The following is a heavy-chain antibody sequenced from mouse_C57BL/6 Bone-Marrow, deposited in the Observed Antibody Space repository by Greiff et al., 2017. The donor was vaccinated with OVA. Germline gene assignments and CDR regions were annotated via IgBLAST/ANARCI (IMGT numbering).Heavy chain of an antibody. D-gene: IGHD1-1*01. CDR1: GYTFTSYW. Sequence: QVQLQQPGAELVRPGSSVKLSCKASGYTFTSYWMHWVQQRPIQGLEWIGNIDPSDSETHYNQKFKDKATLTVDKSSSTAYMQLSSLTSEDSAVYYCARERTTVVEGAWFAYWGQGTLVTVSA. J-gene: IGHJ3*01. V-gene: IGHV1-52*01. CDR3: ARERTTVVEGAWFAY. CDR2: IDPSDSET.